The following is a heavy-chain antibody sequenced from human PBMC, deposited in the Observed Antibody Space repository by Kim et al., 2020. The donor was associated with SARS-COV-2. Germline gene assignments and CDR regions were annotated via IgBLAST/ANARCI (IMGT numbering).Heavy chain of an antibody. V-gene: IGHV4-31*03. J-gene: IGHJ4*02. CDR1: GDSIRSGGDY. CDR2: IYYTGGT. D-gene: IGHD3-3*01. CDR3: ARVKDYNLWSRSPRGFYFDS. Sequence: SETLSLTCSVSGDSIRSGGDYWSWIRQHPGKGLEWIGNIYYTGGTYYNPSLQSRGLISIDRSKNQFYLKLSSVTAADTAIYYCARVKDYNLWSRSPRGFYFDSWGLGTLVAVSS.